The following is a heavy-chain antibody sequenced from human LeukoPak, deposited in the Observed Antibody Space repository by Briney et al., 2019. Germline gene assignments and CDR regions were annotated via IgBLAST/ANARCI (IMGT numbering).Heavy chain of an antibody. J-gene: IGHJ4*02. Sequence: ASVKVSCKASGYTLTSYDIDWVRQATGQGLEWMGWMNPNSGRTGYAQNFQGRITITRNTSISTAYMELSSLRSEDTAVYYCTRETSSRYFDYWGQGTLVTVSS. CDR2: MNPNSGRT. CDR1: GYTLTSYD. CDR3: TRETSSRYFDY. V-gene: IGHV1-8*01.